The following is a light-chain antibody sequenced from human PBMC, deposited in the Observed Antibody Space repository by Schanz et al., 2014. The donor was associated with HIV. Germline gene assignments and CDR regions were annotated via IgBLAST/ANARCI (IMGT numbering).Light chain of an antibody. V-gene: IGLV2-8*01. CDR1: SSDVGHYDY. CDR3: QSYDSGLSGWV. J-gene: IGLJ3*02. Sequence: QSALTQPPSASGSRGQSVTISCTGTSSDVGHYDYVSWYQQHPGKAPKLMIYEVSKRPSGVPDRFSGSKSGTSASLAITGLQAEDEADYYCQSYDSGLSGWVFGGGTKLTVL. CDR2: EVS.